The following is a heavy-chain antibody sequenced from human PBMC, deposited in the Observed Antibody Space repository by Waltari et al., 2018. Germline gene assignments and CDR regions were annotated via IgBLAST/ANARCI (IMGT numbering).Heavy chain of an antibody. CDR2: TYYRSKWYN. V-gene: IGHV6-1*01. D-gene: IGHD1-26*01. J-gene: IGHJ4*02. CDR1: GDSVSSNSAA. Sequence: QVQLQQSGPGLVKPSQTLSLTCAISGDSVSSNSAAWNWLRQSPSRGLEWLGRTYYRSKWYNDYAVSVKSRITINPDTSKNQFSLQLNSVTPEDTAVYYCAKGGYKGVGATIGGFDYWDQGTLVTVSS. CDR3: AKGGYKGVGATIGGFDY.